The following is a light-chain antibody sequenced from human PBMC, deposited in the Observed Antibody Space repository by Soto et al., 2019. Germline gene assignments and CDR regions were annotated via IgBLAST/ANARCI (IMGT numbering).Light chain of an antibody. CDR2: GAS. CDR3: QQYGNSPWT. J-gene: IGKJ1*01. V-gene: IGKV3-20*01. CDR1: QSVTSSY. Sequence: EVVLTQSPGTLSLSPGEGATLSCRASQSVTSSYLAWYQQRPGQAPRLLIYGASGRATGIPDRISGSGSGTDFTLTISRLEPEDFAVYYCQQYGNSPWTFGQGTKVEIK.